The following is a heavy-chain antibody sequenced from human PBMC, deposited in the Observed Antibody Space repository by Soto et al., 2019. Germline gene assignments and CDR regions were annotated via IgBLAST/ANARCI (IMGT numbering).Heavy chain of an antibody. CDR2: IMPIFRTP. CDR1: GYTFTSYG. J-gene: IGHJ6*02. Sequence: SVKVSCKASGYTFTSYGISWVRQAPGQGLEWLGGIMPIFRTPDYSQKFQGRVTVTADESTSTAYMELRGLRSDDTAVYYCARDNDRPQLGGNYYYILDVWGQGTTVTVSS. D-gene: IGHD1-1*01. V-gene: IGHV1-69*13. CDR3: ARDNDRPQLGGNYYYILDV.